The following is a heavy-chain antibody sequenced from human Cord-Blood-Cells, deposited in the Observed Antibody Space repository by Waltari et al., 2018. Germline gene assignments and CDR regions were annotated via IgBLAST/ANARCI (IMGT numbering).Heavy chain of an antibody. CDR1: GYTFTSSG. CDR3: ARDRYSGSYYDY. D-gene: IGHD1-26*01. Sequence: QVQLVQAGAEVKKPGASVKDSCKASGYTFTSSGISRVRQAPGQGLEWMGWISAYNGKTNYAQKLQGRVTMTTDTSTSTAYMELRSLRSDDTAVYYCARDRYSGSYYDYWGQGTLVTVSS. J-gene: IGHJ4*02. V-gene: IGHV1-18*01. CDR2: ISAYNGKT.